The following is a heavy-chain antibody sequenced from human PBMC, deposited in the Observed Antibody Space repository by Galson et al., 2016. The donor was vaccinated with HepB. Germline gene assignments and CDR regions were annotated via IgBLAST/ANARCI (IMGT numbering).Heavy chain of an antibody. J-gene: IGHJ6*04. CDR3: ARGKSLWTTPWNYGLDV. V-gene: IGHV3-13*01. CDR1: GFSFSLYD. D-gene: IGHD4-17*01. Sequence: SLRLSCAASGFSFSLYDVHWVRQVTGKGLEWVSAIGTAPGDTNYLDSVKGRFTISRENADNSLYLQMNSLRPGDTAVYYCARGKSLWTTPWNYGLDVWGKGTTVTVSS. CDR2: IGTAPGDT.